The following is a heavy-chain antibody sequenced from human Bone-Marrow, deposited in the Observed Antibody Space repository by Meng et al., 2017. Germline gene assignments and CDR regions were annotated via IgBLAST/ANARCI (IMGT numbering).Heavy chain of an antibody. J-gene: IGHJ4*02. D-gene: IGHD5-18*01. V-gene: IGHV3-15*01. CDR3: ARDIQRGMFDY. Sequence: GESLKISCAASGFTFSNAWMSWIRQAPGKGLEWVGRIKSKTDGGTTDYAAPVQGRFTISRDDSKNTLYLQMNSLRAEDTAVYYCARDIQRGMFDYWGQGTLVTVSS. CDR1: GFTFSNAW. CDR2: IKSKTDGGTT.